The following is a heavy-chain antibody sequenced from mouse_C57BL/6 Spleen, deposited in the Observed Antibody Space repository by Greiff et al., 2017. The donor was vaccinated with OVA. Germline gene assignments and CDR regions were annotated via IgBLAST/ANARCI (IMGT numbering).Heavy chain of an antibody. CDR2: IYPRDGST. CDR1: GYTFTSYD. J-gene: IGHJ3*01. V-gene: IGHV1-85*01. D-gene: IGHD1-1*01. CDR3: ARFRDLGLLWFAY. Sequence: VQRVESGPELVKPGASVKLSCKASGYTFTSYDINWVKQRPGQGLEWIGWIYPRDGSTKYNEKFKGKATLTVDTSSSTAYLELHSLTSEDSAVYFCARFRDLGLLWFAYWGQGTLVTVSA.